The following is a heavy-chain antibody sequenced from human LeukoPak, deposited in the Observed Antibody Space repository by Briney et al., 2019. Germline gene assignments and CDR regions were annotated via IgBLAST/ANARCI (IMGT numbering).Heavy chain of an antibody. Sequence: GGSLRLSCAASGFTFSTYSMDWVRQAPGKGLEWVSSITSSSSYIYFAESVKGRFTISRDNSKNTLYLQMNSLRAEDTAVYYCAKDFNDFWSGSNYFDYWGQGTLVTVSS. V-gene: IGHV3-21*01. CDR3: AKDFNDFWSGSNYFDY. CDR2: ITSSSSYI. CDR1: GFTFSTYS. D-gene: IGHD3-3*01. J-gene: IGHJ4*02.